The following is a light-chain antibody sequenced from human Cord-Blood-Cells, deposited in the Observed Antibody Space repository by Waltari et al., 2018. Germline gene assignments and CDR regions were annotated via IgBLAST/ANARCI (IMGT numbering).Light chain of an antibody. CDR3: QQSRNWGLT. V-gene: IGKV3-11*01. CDR2: DAS. J-gene: IGKJ4*01. CDR1: QSVSSY. Sequence: ELVLTQSPPTLSLSPGYRATLSCRAIQSVSSYLACYQQKPGQAPRLRIYDASNRATGMPARFSGSGAGTDFTLTISRLETEEFVVYNCQQSRNWGLTFGGGTKVEIK.